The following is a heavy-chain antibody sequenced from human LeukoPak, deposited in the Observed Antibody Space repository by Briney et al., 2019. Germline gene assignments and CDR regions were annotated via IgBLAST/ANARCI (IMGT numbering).Heavy chain of an antibody. Sequence: GGSLRLSCVASGFTFSSYWMSWVRQAPGKGLEWVANIRQNGNDKFYVDSVKGRFTISRDNAKNSLYLQMNSLRAEDTAVYYCARDNWNYDSIDYWGQGTLVTVSS. D-gene: IGHD1-7*01. J-gene: IGHJ4*02. CDR2: IRQNGNDK. V-gene: IGHV3-7*01. CDR1: GFTFSSYW. CDR3: ARDNWNYDSIDY.